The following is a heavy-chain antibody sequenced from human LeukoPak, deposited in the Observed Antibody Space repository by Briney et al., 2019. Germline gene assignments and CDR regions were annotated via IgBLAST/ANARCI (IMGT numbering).Heavy chain of an antibody. CDR3: ASSDILTGWSLS. CDR2: IYYSGST. Sequence: PSQTLSLTCTVSGGSISSGSYYWSWIRQPAGKGLEWIGYIYYSGSTSYNPSLKSRVTISVDTSKNQFSLKLSSVTAADTAVYYCASSDILTGWSLSWGQGTLVTVSS. J-gene: IGHJ5*02. V-gene: IGHV4-61*10. D-gene: IGHD3-9*01. CDR1: GGSISSGSYY.